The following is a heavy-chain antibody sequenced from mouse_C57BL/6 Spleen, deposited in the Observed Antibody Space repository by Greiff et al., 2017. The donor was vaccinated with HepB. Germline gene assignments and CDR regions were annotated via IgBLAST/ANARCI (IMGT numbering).Heavy chain of an antibody. CDR2: INPGSGGT. D-gene: IGHD1-1*01. Sequence: VHLVESGAELVRPGTSVKVSCKASGYAFTNYLIEWVKQRPGQGLEWIGVINPGSGGTNYNEKFKGKATLTADKSSSTAYMQLSSLTSEDSAVYFCARGYYGSSDYWGQGTTLTVSS. CDR1: GYAFTNYL. CDR3: ARGYYGSSDY. V-gene: IGHV1-54*01. J-gene: IGHJ2*01.